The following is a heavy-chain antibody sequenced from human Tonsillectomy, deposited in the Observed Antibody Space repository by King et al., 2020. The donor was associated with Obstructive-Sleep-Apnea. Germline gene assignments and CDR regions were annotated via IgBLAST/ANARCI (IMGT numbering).Heavy chain of an antibody. V-gene: IGHV3-9*01. D-gene: IGHD2-2*01. Sequence: VQLVQSGGGLVQPGRSLRLSCAASGFTFDDYAMHWVRQAPGKGLEWVSGISWNSGSIGYADSVKGRFTISRDNAKNSLYLQMNSLRAEDTALYYCAKDRVPAADTGTYFQHWGQGTLVTVSS. J-gene: IGHJ1*01. CDR2: ISWNSGSI. CDR1: GFTFDDYA. CDR3: AKDRVPAADTGTYFQH.